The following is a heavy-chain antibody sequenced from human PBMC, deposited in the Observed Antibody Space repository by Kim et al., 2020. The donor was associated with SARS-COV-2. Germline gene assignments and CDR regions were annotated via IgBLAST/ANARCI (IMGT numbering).Heavy chain of an antibody. CDR1: GFTFSSYG. J-gene: IGHJ6*02. CDR3: AKDFSSGWTEDYYYGVDV. Sequence: GGSLRLSCAASGFTFSSYGMHWVRQAPGKGLEWVAVISYDGSNKYYADSVKGRFTISRDNSKNTLYLQMNSLRAEDTAVYYCAKDFSSGWTEDYYYGVDVWGQGTTVTVSS. CDR2: ISYDGSNK. D-gene: IGHD6-19*01. V-gene: IGHV3-30*18.